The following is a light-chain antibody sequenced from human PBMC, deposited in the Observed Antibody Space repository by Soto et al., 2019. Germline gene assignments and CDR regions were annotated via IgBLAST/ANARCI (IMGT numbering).Light chain of an antibody. CDR2: EVT. CDR3: SSYAGSKNLAV. Sequence: QSVLTQPPSASGSPGQSVTISCTGTSSDVGGYYSVSWYQQHPGKAPKLMIYEVTRRPSGVPDRFSGSKSGSTASLTLSGLQAEDEADYYCSSYAGSKNLAVFGTGTKVTVL. J-gene: IGLJ1*01. V-gene: IGLV2-8*01. CDR1: SSDVGGYYS.